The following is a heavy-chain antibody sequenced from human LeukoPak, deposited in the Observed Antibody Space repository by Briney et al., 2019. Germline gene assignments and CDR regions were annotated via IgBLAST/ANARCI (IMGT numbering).Heavy chain of an antibody. V-gene: IGHV1-69*05. D-gene: IGHD1-20*01. CDR1: GGTFSSYA. CDR3: AREVSITGTLDYYYYMDV. J-gene: IGHJ6*03. CDR2: IIPIFGTA. Sequence: SVKVSCKASGGTFSSYAISWERQAPGQGLEWMGGIIPIFGTANYAQKFQGRVTITTDESTSTAYMELSSLRSEDTAVYYCAREVSITGTLDYYYYMDVWGKGTTVTVSS.